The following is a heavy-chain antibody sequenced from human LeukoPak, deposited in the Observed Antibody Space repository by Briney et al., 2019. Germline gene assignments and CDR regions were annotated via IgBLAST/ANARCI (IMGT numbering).Heavy chain of an antibody. D-gene: IGHD6-13*01. V-gene: IGHV4-34*01. J-gene: IGHJ4*02. Sequence: TSETLSLTCAVYGGSFSGYYWSWIRQPPGKGLEWIGEINHSGSTNYNPSLKSRVTISVDTSKNQFSLKLSSVTAADTAVYYCAIIPRAAAGPSARSPFHYWGQGTLVTVSS. CDR3: AIIPRAAAGPSARSPFHY. CDR1: GGSFSGYY. CDR2: INHSGST.